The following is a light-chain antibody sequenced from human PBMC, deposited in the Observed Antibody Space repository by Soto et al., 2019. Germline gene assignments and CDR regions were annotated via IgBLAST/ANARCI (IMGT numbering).Light chain of an antibody. CDR1: QSISSY. Sequence: DIQMTQSPSSLSASVGDRVTITCRASQSISSYLNWYQQKPGKAPKLLIYAASSLQSGVPSRFSGSGSGTDFTLTISSLQPEDCANYYCQQSYSTPRTTFGQRTKLEIK. CDR3: QQSYSTPRTT. CDR2: AAS. V-gene: IGKV1-39*01. J-gene: IGKJ2*01.